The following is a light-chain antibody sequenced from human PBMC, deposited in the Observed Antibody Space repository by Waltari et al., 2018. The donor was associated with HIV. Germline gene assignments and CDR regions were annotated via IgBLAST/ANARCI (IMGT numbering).Light chain of an antibody. J-gene: IGKJ1*01. CDR2: GAV. CDR3: QQYYSNPWL. V-gene: IGKV3D-15*01. Sequence: EVVMTQSPATLSVSPGERVTLSCRTSQNVSSDLAWLQQRPGQAPRLLIYGAVTRASGIPARISGSGSGTEFILTISRLQSEDVAVYYCQQYYSNPWLFGPGTKVEIK. CDR1: QNVSSD.